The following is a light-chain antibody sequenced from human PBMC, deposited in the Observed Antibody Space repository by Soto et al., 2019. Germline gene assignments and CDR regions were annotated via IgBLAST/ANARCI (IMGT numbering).Light chain of an antibody. J-gene: IGKJ1*01. CDR3: QQRDSCWT. Sequence: EIVLTQSPATLSLSTGEGATICCRASQSGSTYLACYQLKPGQAPRLLIYGASNRSTVVAAMFTGSASGTDFTFTIRSLEPQDSAVYYCQQRDSCWTFGQGTKVET. CDR1: QSGSTY. V-gene: IGKV3-11*01. CDR2: GAS.